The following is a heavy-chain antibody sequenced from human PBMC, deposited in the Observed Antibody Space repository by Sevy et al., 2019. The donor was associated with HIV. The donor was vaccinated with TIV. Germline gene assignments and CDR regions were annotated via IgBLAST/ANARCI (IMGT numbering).Heavy chain of an antibody. J-gene: IGHJ3*02. CDR1: RFTFSSYA. V-gene: IGHV3-23*01. D-gene: IGHD3-22*01. CDR3: AKGAEYYDSSGYEQEVDAFDI. Sequence: GGSLRLSCAASRFTFSSYAMSWVRQAPGKGLEWVSAISGSGGSTYYSDSVKGRFTISRDNSKNTLYLQMNSLRAEDTAVYYCAKGAEYYDSSGYEQEVDAFDIWGHGTMVTVSS. CDR2: ISGSGGST.